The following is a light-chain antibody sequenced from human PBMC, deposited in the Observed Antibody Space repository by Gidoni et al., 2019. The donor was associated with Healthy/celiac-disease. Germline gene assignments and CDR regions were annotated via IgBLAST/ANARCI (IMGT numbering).Light chain of an antibody. CDR3: QQAHIFPFT. CDR1: QGISSW. Sequence: DIQMTHSPSSVSSSVGDRVTITCRASQGISSWLAWYQQKPGKAPKLLIYAASSLQRGVPSRISGRGSGKGFTLTISRLQPGDFATYYCQQAHIFPFTFGGGTKVEIK. J-gene: IGKJ4*01. V-gene: IGKV1-12*01. CDR2: AAS.